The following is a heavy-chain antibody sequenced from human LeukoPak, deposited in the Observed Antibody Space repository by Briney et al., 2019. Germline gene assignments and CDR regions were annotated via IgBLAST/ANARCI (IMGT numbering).Heavy chain of an antibody. CDR3: AKHRFESGGYHSTD. V-gene: IGHV3-23*01. D-gene: IGHD3-22*01. CDR2: ISDSGGST. CDR1: GFTFSSYA. J-gene: IGHJ4*02. Sequence: GGSLRLSCAASGFTFSSYAMSWVRRAPGKGLEWVSAISDSGGSTYYADFVKGRFTISRDNSKNTLYLQLNSLRAEDTAVYYCAKHRFESGGYHSTDWGQGTLVTVSS.